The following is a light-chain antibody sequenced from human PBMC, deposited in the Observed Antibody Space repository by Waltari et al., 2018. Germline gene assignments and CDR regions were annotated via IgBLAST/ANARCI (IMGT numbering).Light chain of an antibody. Sequence: EIVLTQSPGTLSLSPGETATLSCRASQTVGKALTWDQQKPGQAPRLLIYDTSRRAPGIPDRFSGSVFGTDFSLTISRLEPEDFAVYYCQKYDRLPATFGQGTKVEIK. CDR3: QKYDRLPAT. V-gene: IGKV3-20*01. CDR1: QTVGKA. CDR2: DTS. J-gene: IGKJ1*01.